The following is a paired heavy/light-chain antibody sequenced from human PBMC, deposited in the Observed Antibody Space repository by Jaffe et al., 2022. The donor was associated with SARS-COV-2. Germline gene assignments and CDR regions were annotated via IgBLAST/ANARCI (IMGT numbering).Heavy chain of an antibody. V-gene: IGHV7-4-1*02. CDR1: GYTFSSYA. J-gene: IGHJ5*02. CDR2: INTNTGNP. D-gene: IGHD2-2*01. CDR3: ARDRPVLPAGKGRWFDP. Sequence: QVQLVQSGSELKKPGASVKVSCKASGYTFSSYAIYWVRQAPGQGLEWVGWINTNTGNPTYAQGFTGRFVLSLDTSVSTAYLLISSLKAEDTAVYYCARDRPVLPAGKGRWFDPWGQGTLVTVSS.
Light chain of an antibody. V-gene: IGLV2-23*01. CDR2: EGS. CDR3: CSYAGRGVV. J-gene: IGLJ2*01. CDR1: SSDVGSYHL. Sequence: QSALTQPASVSGSPGQSITISCSGTSSDVGSYHLVSWYQLHPGKAPKVMIYEGSKRPSGVSNRFSGSKSGNTASLTISGLQVEDEADYYCCSYAGRGVVFGGGTKLTVL.